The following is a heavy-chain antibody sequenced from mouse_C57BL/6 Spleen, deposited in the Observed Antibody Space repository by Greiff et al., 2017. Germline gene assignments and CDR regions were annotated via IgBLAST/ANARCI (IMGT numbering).Heavy chain of an antibody. D-gene: IGHD3-3*01. J-gene: IGHJ1*03. CDR3: AREGDLSYWYFDV. CDR1: GYAFSSSW. Sequence: QVQLQQSGPELVKPGASVKISCKASGYAFSSSWMNWVKQRPGKGLEWIGRIYPGDGDTNYNGKFKGKATLTADKSSSTAYMQLSSLTSEDSAVYFCAREGDLSYWYFDVWGTGTTVTVSS. V-gene: IGHV1-82*01. CDR2: IYPGDGDT.